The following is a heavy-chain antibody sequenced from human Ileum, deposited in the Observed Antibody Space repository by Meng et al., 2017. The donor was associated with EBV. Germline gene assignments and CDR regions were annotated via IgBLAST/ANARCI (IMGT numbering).Heavy chain of an antibody. D-gene: IGHD6-19*01. Sequence: QVQLQESGPGLVQXXXXXSLTCAVSGDSISTGLWWNWVRQSPEKGLEWIGEISHSGSTTYNPSLKSRVTILLDKTKNHFSLKLNSVTAADTAVYYCARSPGWYSLDPWGQGTLVTVSS. J-gene: IGHJ5*02. CDR1: GDSISTGLW. CDR2: ISHSGST. V-gene: IGHV4-4*02. CDR3: ARSPGWYSLDP.